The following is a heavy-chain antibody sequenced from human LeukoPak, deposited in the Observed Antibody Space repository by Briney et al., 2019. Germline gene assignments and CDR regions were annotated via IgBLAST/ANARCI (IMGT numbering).Heavy chain of an antibody. CDR3: ARDVYCSGGSCYPQWFDP. Sequence: ASVKVSCKASGYTFTGYYMHWVRQSPGQGLEWMGWINPNSGGTNYAQKFQGRVTMTRDTSISTAYMELSRLRSDDTAVYYCARDVYCSGGSCYPQWFDPWGQGTLVTVSS. D-gene: IGHD2-15*01. J-gene: IGHJ5*02. CDR1: GYTFTGYY. CDR2: INPNSGGT. V-gene: IGHV1-2*02.